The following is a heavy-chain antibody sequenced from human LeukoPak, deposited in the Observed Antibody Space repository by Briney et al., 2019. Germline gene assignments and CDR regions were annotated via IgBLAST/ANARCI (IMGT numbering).Heavy chain of an antibody. D-gene: IGHD3-22*01. J-gene: IGHJ4*02. Sequence: ASVKVSCKASGYTFTSYDINWVRQATGQGLEWMGWMNPNSGNTGYAQKFQGRVTITRNTSISTAYMELSSLRSEDTAVYYCARGGDYYDSSGSRGFDYWGQGTLVTVSS. CDR2: MNPNSGNT. CDR3: ARGGDYYDSSGSRGFDY. V-gene: IGHV1-8*03. CDR1: GYTFTSYD.